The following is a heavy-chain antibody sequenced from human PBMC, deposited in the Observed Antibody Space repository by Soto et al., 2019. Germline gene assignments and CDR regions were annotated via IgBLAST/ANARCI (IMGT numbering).Heavy chain of an antibody. CDR1: CGSFSDYY. J-gene: IGHJ4*02. V-gene: IGHV4-34*01. CDR2: INHSGST. CDR3: ARTSRFAY. D-gene: IGHD3-16*01. Sequence: QVLLQQRGAGLLKPSETLSLTCAVYCGSFSDYYWSWIRQPTGKGLDGIGEINHSGSTNYNPSLKSRVTISVDTSESQFSLKLSSVTAADTAVYYCARTSRFAYWGQGTLVTVSS.